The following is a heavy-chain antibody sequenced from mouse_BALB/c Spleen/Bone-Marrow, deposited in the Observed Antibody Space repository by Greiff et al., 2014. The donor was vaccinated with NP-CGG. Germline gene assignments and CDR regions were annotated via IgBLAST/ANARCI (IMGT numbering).Heavy chain of an antibody. J-gene: IGHJ1*01. D-gene: IGHD1-1*01. CDR3: ARQDYYGSSPHWYFDV. CDR2: ISSGGSYT. V-gene: IGHV5-9-3*01. Sequence: DVQLVESGGGLVKPGGSLKLSCAASGFTFSSYAMSWVRQTPEKRLEWVATISSGGSYTYYADSVKGRFTISRDTAKSTLYLQMSSPRSEDTAIYYCARQDYYGSSPHWYFDVWGAGTTVTVSS. CDR1: GFTFSSYA.